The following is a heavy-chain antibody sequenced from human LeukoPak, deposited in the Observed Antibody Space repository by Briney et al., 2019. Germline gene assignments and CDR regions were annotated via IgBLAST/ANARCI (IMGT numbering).Heavy chain of an antibody. D-gene: IGHD3-3*01. V-gene: IGHV3-21*01. Sequence: GGSLRLSCAASGFTFSSYSMNWVRQAPGKGLEWVSSISSSSYIYYADSVKGRFTISRDNAKNSLYLQMNSLRAEDTAVYYCARDSEPDFWSGYYCLDYWGQGTLVTVSS. J-gene: IGHJ4*02. CDR3: ARDSEPDFWSGYYCLDY. CDR1: GFTFSSYS. CDR2: ISSSSYI.